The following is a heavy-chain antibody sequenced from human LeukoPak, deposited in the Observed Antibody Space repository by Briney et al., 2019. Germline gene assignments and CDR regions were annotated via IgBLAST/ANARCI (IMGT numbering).Heavy chain of an antibody. CDR3: ARDYYDSSGYYYPVDY. J-gene: IGHJ4*02. CDR2: IIPILGIA. D-gene: IGHD3-22*01. V-gene: IGHV1-69*04. CDR1: GGTFSSYA. Sequence: SVKVSCKASGGTFSSYAISWVRQAPGQGLEWMGRIIPILGIANYAQKFPGRVTITADKSTSTAYMELSSLRSEDTAVYYCARDYYDSSGYYYPVDYWGQGTLVTVSS.